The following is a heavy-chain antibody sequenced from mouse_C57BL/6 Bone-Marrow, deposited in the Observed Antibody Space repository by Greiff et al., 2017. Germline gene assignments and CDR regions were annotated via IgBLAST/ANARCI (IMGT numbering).Heavy chain of an antibody. CDR1: GYTFTSYW. V-gene: IGHV1-69*01. Sequence: QVQLQQPGAELVMPGASVKLSCKASGYTFTSYWMHWVKQRPGQGLEWIGEIDPSDSYTNYNQKFKGKSTLTVDKSSSTAYMQLSSLTSEDSAVYYCATRTTVVGHWYFDVWGTGTTGTVSS. CDR2: IDPSDSYT. D-gene: IGHD1-1*01. J-gene: IGHJ1*03. CDR3: ATRTTVVGHWYFDV.